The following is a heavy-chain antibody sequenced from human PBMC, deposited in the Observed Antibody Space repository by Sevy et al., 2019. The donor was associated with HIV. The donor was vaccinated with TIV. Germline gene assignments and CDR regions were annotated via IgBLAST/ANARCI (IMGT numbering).Heavy chain of an antibody. CDR1: GFTFSNAW. CDR3: SLNTRGSSGAFDY. J-gene: IGHJ4*02. CDR2: IKSKTDGGTT. V-gene: IGHV3-15*01. D-gene: IGHD3-22*01. Sequence: LSLTCAASGFTFSNAWMGWVRQAPGKGLEWVGRIKSKTDGGTTDYAPPVKGRFTIARDDSKNTLYLQMNSLKNEDTAVYYCSLNTRGSSGAFDYWGQRALVTVSS.